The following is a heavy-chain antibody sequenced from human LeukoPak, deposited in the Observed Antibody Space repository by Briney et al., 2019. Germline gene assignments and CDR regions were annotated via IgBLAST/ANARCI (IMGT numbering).Heavy chain of an antibody. D-gene: IGHD6-6*01. J-gene: IGHJ5*02. CDR1: GFTFSSYW. CDR2: IKQDGSEK. CDR3: ARDRVKYSSSNWFDP. Sequence: GGSLRLSCAASGFTFSSYWRSWVRQAPGKGLEWVANIKQDGSEKYYVDSVKGRFTISRDNAKNSLYLQMNSLRAEDTAVYYCARDRVKYSSSNWFDPWGQGTLVTVSS. V-gene: IGHV3-7*01.